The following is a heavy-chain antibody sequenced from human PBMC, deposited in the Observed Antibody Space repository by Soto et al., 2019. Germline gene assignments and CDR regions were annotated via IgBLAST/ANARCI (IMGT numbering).Heavy chain of an antibody. V-gene: IGHV1-69*01. CDR1: GGSFSSYA. J-gene: IGHJ6*02. Sequence: SVTVFCTASGGSFSSYAISWVRQAPGQGLEWMGGIIPIFGTANYAQKFQGRVTITADESTSTAYMELSSLRSEDTAVYYCARGLPPSKHYYYGMDVWGQGTTVTVSS. CDR3: ARGLPPSKHYYYGMDV. D-gene: IGHD4-4*01. CDR2: IIPIFGTA.